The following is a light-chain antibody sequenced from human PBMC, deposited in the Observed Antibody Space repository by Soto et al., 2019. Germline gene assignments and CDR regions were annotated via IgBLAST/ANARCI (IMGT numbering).Light chain of an antibody. CDR2: GAS. CDR1: QSVSSSS. CDR3: QQYAGS. Sequence: EIVLTQSPGTLSLSPGERATLSCRASQSVSSSSLAWYQQKPVQSPRLLIYGASSRATGIPDRFSGRGSGTDFTLTISRLEPEDFAVYYCQQYAGSFGGGTKVDI. J-gene: IGKJ4*02. V-gene: IGKV3-20*01.